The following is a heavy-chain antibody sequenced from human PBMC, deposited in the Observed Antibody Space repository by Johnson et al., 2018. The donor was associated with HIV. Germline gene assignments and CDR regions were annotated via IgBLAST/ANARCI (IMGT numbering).Heavy chain of an antibody. Sequence: VQLVESGGGVIRPGGSLRLSCAASGFIFDDYGMTWVRQAPGKGLEWVSGINWNSGRTGYADSVKGRFTISRDNAKNTLYLQMNSLRTEDTAVYYCARAGPGASRPLPFDIWGQGTMVSVSS. CDR2: INWNSGRT. J-gene: IGHJ3*02. V-gene: IGHV3-20*04. CDR3: ARAGPGASRPLPFDI. D-gene: IGHD2-2*01. CDR1: GFIFDDYG.